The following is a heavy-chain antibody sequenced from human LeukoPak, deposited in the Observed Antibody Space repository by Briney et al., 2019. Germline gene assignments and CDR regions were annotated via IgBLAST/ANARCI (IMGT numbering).Heavy chain of an antibody. V-gene: IGHV3-7*01. D-gene: IGHD3-10*01. J-gene: IGHJ4*02. CDR3: ATGRWFGEFAGSAFED. CDR2: IKEDGSVI. Sequence: QAPGEXLEWVANIKEDGSVIYYADSVKGRFTISRGNAKNSVYLQMNSLRVEDTALYYCATGRWFGEFAGSAFEDWGQGTLXT.